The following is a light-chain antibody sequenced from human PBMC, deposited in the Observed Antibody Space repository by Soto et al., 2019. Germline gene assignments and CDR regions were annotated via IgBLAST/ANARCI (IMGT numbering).Light chain of an antibody. CDR2: GAS. Sequence: EIGITQSPATLSLSQPERATFSFRASQSVSSNLAWYQQKPGQAPRLLIYGASIRATGIPARFSGSGSGTEFTLTISSLQSEDFAVYYCQHYNNWPPWTFGQGTKVDIK. CDR3: QHYNNWPPWT. J-gene: IGKJ1*01. CDR1: QSVSSN. V-gene: IGKV3-15*01.